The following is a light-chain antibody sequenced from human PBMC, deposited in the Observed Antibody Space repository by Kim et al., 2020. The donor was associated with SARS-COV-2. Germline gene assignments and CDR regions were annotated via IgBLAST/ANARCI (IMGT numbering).Light chain of an antibody. V-gene: IGLV4-69*01. CDR1: GGHSSNA. Sequence: SVKLTCTLSGGHSSNAIAWHQQQAEKGPRFLMKLNSDGSHNKGDGIPDRFSGSSSGAERYLTISSLQSEDEADYYCQTWGTGIWVFGGGTQLTVL. CDR3: QTWGTGIWV. J-gene: IGLJ3*02. CDR2: LNSDGSH.